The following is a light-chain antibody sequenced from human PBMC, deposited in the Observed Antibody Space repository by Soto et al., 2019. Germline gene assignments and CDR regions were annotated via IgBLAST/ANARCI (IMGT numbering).Light chain of an antibody. J-gene: IGLJ2*01. CDR3: QTWDTGARVV. V-gene: IGLV4-69*01. Sequence: QPVLTQSPSASASLGASVKLTCTLSSGHSSYASAWHQQQPEKGPRYLMKLSSDGSHSKGAGIPDRFSGSSSGAERYLTISRLQSEDEADYYRQTWDTGARVVFGGGTKLTVL. CDR2: LSSDGSH. CDR1: SGHSSYA.